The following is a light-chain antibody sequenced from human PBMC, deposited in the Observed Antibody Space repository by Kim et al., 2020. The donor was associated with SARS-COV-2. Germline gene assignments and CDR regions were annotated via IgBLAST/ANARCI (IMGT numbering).Light chain of an antibody. V-gene: IGLV3-1*01. J-gene: IGLJ2*01. CDR2: QDS. CDR1: KLGDKY. Sequence: VSPGKTDSITCSGDKLGDKYACCYQQKPGQSPVLVIYQDSKRPSGIPGRFSGSNSGNTATLTISGTQAMDEADYYCQAWDSSTAVVFGGGTQLTVL. CDR3: QAWDSSTAVV.